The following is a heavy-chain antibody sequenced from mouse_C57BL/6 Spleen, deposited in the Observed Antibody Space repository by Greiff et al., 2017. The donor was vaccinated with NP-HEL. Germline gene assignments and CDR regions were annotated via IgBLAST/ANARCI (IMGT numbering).Heavy chain of an antibody. D-gene: IGHD1-1*01. Sequence: QVQLQQPGAELVKPGASVKLSCKASGYTFTSYWMQWVKQRPGQGLEWIGEIDPSDSYTNYNQKFKGKATLTVDTSSSTAYMQLSSLTSEDSAVYYCARTTVVATDAWFAYWGQGTLVTVSA. CDR1: GYTFTSYW. CDR3: ARTTVVATDAWFAY. CDR2: IDPSDSYT. J-gene: IGHJ3*01. V-gene: IGHV1-50*01.